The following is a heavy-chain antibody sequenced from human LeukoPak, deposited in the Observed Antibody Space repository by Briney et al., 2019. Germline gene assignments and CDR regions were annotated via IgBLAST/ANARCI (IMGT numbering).Heavy chain of an antibody. CDR3: ARAGPLRYFDWLPVGDYYYYMDV. D-gene: IGHD3-9*01. V-gene: IGHV1-69*13. CDR1: GGTFSSYA. J-gene: IGHJ6*03. CDR2: IIPIFGTA. Sequence: GASVKVSCKASGGTFSSYAISWVRQAPGQGLEWMGGIIPIFGTANYAQKFQGRVTITADESTSTAYMELSSLRSEDTAVYYCARAGPLRYFDWLPVGDYYYYMDVWGKGTTVTISS.